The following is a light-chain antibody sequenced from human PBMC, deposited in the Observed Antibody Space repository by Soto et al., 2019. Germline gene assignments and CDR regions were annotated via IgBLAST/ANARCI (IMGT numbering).Light chain of an antibody. CDR1: NIGAYS. CDR2: DDT. CDR3: QVWDSDSDPSYV. J-gene: IGLJ1*01. V-gene: IGLV3-21*02. Sequence: SYELTQPPSVPVAPGQTARITCGGNNIGAYSVYWYQQKPGQAPVLVVYDDTNRPSGIPGRFSGSNSGNTATLTISSVEAGDEAAYYCQVWDSDSDPSYVFGGGTTVTVL.